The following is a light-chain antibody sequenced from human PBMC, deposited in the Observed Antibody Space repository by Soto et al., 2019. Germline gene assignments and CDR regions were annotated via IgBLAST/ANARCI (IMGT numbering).Light chain of an antibody. CDR3: SSYTTSSTRV. Sequence: QSALTQPASVSGSPGQSITISCTGTSSDVGAYDFVSWYQQHPDKAPKLMFYEVRNRPSGVSNRFSGSKSVNTATLTISGLQAEDEADYYCSSYTTSSTRVFGTGTKLTVL. V-gene: IGLV2-14*03. CDR2: EVR. CDR1: SSDVGAYDF. J-gene: IGLJ1*01.